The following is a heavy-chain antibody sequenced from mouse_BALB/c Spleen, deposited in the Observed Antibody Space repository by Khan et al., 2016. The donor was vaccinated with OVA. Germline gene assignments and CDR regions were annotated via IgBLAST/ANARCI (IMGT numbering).Heavy chain of an antibody. CDR1: GYSITSGYG. V-gene: IGHV3-2*02. Sequence: EVQLQESGPGLVKPSQSLSLTCTVTGYSITSGYGWNWIRQFPGNKLECMGYISYSGSTNYNPSLKNRISITRDTSKNQFFLQLNSVTTEDTATYYCARTARIKYWGQGTTLTVSS. CDR3: ARTARIKY. J-gene: IGHJ2*01. D-gene: IGHD1-2*01. CDR2: ISYSGST.